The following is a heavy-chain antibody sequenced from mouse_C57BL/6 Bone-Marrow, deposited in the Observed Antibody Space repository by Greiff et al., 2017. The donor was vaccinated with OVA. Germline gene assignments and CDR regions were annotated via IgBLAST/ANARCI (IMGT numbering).Heavy chain of an antibody. D-gene: IGHD1-1*01. V-gene: IGHV5-4*01. Sequence: VQLKQSGGGLVKPGGSLKLSCAASGFTFSSYAMSWVRQTPEKRLEWVATISDGGSYTYYPDNVKGRFTISRDNAKNNLYLQMSHLKSEDTAMYYCARAFLLRGFAYWGQGTLVTVSA. J-gene: IGHJ3*01. CDR1: GFTFSSYA. CDR3: ARAFLLRGFAY. CDR2: ISDGGSYT.